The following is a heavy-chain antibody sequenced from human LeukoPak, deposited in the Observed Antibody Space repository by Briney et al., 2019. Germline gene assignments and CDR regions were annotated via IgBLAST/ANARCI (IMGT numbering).Heavy chain of an antibody. V-gene: IGHV5-51*01. CDR1: GYIFTNYW. CDR3: ARRQYSGYDFDF. CDR2: IYPRDSDT. J-gene: IGHJ4*02. Sequence: GESLKMSCKGSGYIFTNYWIGWVRQMPGKGLEWKGIIYPRDSDTRYSPSFQGQVTVSADKSISTAYLQWSSLEASDTAIYYCARRQYSGYDFDFWGQGTLVTVSS. D-gene: IGHD5-12*01.